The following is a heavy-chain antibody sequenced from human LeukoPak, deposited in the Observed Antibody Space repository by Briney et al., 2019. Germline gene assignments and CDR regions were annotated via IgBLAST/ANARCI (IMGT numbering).Heavy chain of an antibody. V-gene: IGHV3-13*04. CDR1: GFTFSTYS. Sequence: GGSLRLSCTASGFTFSTYSMNWVRQATGKGLEWVSAIGTAGDTYYPGSVKGRFTISRENAKNSLYLQMNSLRAGDTAVYYCARGGFRSGWYGDLDYWGQGTLVTVSS. CDR3: ARGGFRSGWYGDLDY. D-gene: IGHD6-19*01. CDR2: IGTAGDT. J-gene: IGHJ4*02.